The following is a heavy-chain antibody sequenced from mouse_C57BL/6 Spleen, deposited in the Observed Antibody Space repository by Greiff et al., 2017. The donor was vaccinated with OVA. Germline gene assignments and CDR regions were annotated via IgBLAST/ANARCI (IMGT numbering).Heavy chain of an antibody. CDR3: AREITGCAY. V-gene: IGHV1-64*01. J-gene: IGHJ3*01. D-gene: IGHD1-3*01. CDR1: GYTFTSYW. Sequence: QVQLKQPGAELVKPGASVKLSCKASGYTFTSYWMPWVQQRPGPGLEWIGMIHPNSGSTNYNEKFKSKATLTVDKSSSTAYMQLSSLTSEDSAVYYCAREITGCAYWGQGTLVTVSA. CDR2: IHPNSGST.